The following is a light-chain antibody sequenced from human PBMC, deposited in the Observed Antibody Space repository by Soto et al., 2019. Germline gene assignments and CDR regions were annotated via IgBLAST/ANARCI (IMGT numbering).Light chain of an antibody. Sequence: DIVLTQSPATLSVSPGDRATLSCRASQSVGTSLAWYQHKLGQTPRLLIYAASTRVTGIPARFSGSGSGTDFTLTINYLRFEVFGIYSCQRYNNGLPPVPFGGGTKVEI. J-gene: IGKJ4*02. CDR3: QRYNNGLPPVP. CDR2: AAS. V-gene: IGKV3-15*01. CDR1: QSVGTS.